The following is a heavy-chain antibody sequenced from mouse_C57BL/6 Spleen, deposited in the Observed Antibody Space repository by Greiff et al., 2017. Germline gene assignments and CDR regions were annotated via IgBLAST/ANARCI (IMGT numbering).Heavy chain of an antibody. CDR1: GYTFTSYW. Sequence: QVQLQQSGAELVKPGASVKVSCKASGYTFTSYWMHWVKQRPGQGLEWIGRIHPSDSDTNYNQKFKGKATLTVDKSSSTAYMQLSSLTSEDSAVYYCATGGYYGSSYWYFDVWGTGTTVTVSS. D-gene: IGHD1-1*01. CDR3: ATGGYYGSSYWYFDV. V-gene: IGHV1-74*01. CDR2: IHPSDSDT. J-gene: IGHJ1*03.